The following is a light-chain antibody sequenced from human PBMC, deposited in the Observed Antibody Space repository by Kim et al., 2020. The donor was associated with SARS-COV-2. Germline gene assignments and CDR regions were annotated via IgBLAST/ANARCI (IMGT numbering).Light chain of an antibody. J-gene: IGKJ2*03. CDR1: QSVSTS. V-gene: IGKV1-39*01. Sequence: SSSVENRVPIACRASQSVSTSLNWYQQQPGKAPKLLIYAVSSLQSGVPARFSGSGSGTDFTLTISSLQPEDFAIYYCQQSHGFPYSFGQGTKLEI. CDR3: QQSHGFPYS. CDR2: AVS.